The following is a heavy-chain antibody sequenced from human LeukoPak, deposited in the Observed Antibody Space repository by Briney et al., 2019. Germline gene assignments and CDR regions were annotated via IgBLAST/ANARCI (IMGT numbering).Heavy chain of an antibody. J-gene: IGHJ6*03. CDR3: ARWAGYYGSGSYYRDYYYYYYMDV. CDR1: GFTFSSYW. V-gene: IGHV3-7*01. D-gene: IGHD3-10*01. CDR2: IKQDGSEK. Sequence: GGSLRLSCAASGFTFSSYWMSWVRQAPGKGLEWVANIKQDGSEKYYVDSVKGRFTISRDNVKNSLYLQMNSLRAEDTAVYYCARWAGYYGSGSYYRDYYYYYYMDVWGKGTTVTVSS.